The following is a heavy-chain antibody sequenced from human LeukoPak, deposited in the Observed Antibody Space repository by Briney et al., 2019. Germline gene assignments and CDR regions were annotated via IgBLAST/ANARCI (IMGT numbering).Heavy chain of an antibody. CDR2: IYYSGST. Sequence: PSETLSLTCTVSGGSTSRSPYYWGWIRQPPGKGLEWIGSIYYSGSTSYNPSLKSRVTMSVDTPKNQFSLKLCSVTAADTAVYYCARHGGRFHYYYAMDVWGPGTTVAVSS. V-gene: IGHV4-39*01. D-gene: IGHD3-16*01. J-gene: IGHJ6*02. CDR1: GGSTSRSPYY. CDR3: ARHGGRFHYYYAMDV.